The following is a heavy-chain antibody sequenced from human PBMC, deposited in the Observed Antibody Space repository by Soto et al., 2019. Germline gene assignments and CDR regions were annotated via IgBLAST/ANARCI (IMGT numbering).Heavy chain of an antibody. Sequence: EVQLVESGGGFVEPGGSLRLSCVGSGLTLSHAWMTWVRQAPGKGLERVGRIKPKVEGCTMDYAAPVKGRFSVSRDDSENTIDLHMSSLHREETAMGYCVADLPGDSTNWGFDYWGQGPLVTVSS. CDR3: VADLPGDSTNWGFDY. V-gene: IGHV3-15*07. D-gene: IGHD7-27*01. CDR2: IKPKVEGCTM. J-gene: IGHJ4*02. CDR1: GLTLSHAW.